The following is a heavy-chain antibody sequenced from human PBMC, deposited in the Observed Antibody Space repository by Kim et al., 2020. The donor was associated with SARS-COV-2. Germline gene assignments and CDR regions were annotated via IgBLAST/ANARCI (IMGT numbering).Heavy chain of an antibody. CDR1: GGSISSYY. CDR2: IYYSGST. V-gene: IGHV4-59*13. J-gene: IGHJ4*02. Sequence: SETLSLTCTVSGGSISSYYWSWIRQPPGKGLEWIGYIYYSGSTNYNPSLKCRVTISVDTSKNQFSLKLSSVTAADTAVYYCARGGKVPGVWGQGTLVTVS. CDR3: ARGGKVPGV. D-gene: IGHD2-2*01.